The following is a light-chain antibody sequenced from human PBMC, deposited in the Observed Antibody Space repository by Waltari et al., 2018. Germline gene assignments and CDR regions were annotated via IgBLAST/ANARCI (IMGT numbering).Light chain of an antibody. V-gene: IGLV3-21*02. Sequence: SYVLPQPPSVSVAPGQTARITCGGNNIGRKSVHWYQQKPGQAPVLVVYDDSDRPSGIPERFSGSNSGNTATLTISRVEAGDEADYYCQVWDSSSDVFGTGTKVTVL. CDR1: NIGRKS. J-gene: IGLJ1*01. CDR3: QVWDSSSDV. CDR2: DDS.